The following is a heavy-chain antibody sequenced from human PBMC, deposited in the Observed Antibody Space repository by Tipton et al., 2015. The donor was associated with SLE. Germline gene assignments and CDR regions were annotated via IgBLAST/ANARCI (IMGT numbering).Heavy chain of an antibody. V-gene: IGHV4-59*08. Sequence: TLSLTCTVSGGSISSHYWSWIRQPPGKGLEWIGYIYYSGSTNYNPSLKSRVTISVDTSKNQFSLKLSSVTAADTAVYYCARQQLLKDGSGTTGAAFDIWGQGTMVTVSS. CDR1: GGSISSHY. CDR2: IYYSGST. J-gene: IGHJ3*02. D-gene: IGHD3-10*01. CDR3: ARQQLLKDGSGTTGAAFDI.